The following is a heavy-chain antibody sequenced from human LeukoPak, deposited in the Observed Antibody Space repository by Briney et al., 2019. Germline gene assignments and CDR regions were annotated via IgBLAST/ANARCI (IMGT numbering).Heavy chain of an antibody. Sequence: GGSLRLSCAASGFTFSTCAMTWVRQAPGKGLGWVSGLSGSGGSTYYADSVKGRFTISRDNSKNTLYLQMNSLRAEDTAVYYCAKGLSVVPTAAFDYWGQGTLVTVSS. V-gene: IGHV3-23*01. CDR3: AKGLSVVPTAAFDY. CDR1: GFTFSTCA. D-gene: IGHD2-2*01. J-gene: IGHJ4*02. CDR2: LSGSGGST.